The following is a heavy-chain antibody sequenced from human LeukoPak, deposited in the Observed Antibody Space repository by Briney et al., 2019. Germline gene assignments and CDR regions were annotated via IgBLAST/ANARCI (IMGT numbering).Heavy chain of an antibody. Sequence: SETLSLTCTVSGYSISSGYYWGWIRQPPGKGLEWIGSIYHSGSTYYNPSLKSRATISVDTSKNQFSLKLSSVTAADTAVYYCARDVVVAAREDWFDPWGQGTLVTVSS. J-gene: IGHJ5*02. D-gene: IGHD2-15*01. CDR2: IYHSGST. CDR1: GYSISSGYY. V-gene: IGHV4-38-2*02. CDR3: ARDVVVAAREDWFDP.